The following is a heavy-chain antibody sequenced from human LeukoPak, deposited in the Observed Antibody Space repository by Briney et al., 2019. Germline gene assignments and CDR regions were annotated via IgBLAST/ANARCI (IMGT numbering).Heavy chain of an antibody. J-gene: IGHJ4*02. CDR1: GFPFSSYW. CDR2: INTDGSST. V-gene: IGHV3-74*01. Sequence: GGSLRLSCAASGFPFSSYWMYWVRQVPGKGLECVSRINTDGSSTTYGESVKGRFTMSRDNAKNTLYLQMNSLRAEDAAVYYCVRRQGPGLLDYWGQGTPVTVSS. CDR3: VRRQGPGLLDY.